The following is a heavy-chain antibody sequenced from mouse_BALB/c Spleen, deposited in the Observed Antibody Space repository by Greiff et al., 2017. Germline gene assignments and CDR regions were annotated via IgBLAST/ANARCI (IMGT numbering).Heavy chain of an antibody. CDR3: ARRTGTGAMDY. V-gene: IGHV1-7*01. Sequence: QVHVKQSGAELAKPGASVKMSCKASGYTFTSYWMHWVKQRPGQGLEWIGYINPSTGYTEYNQKFKDKATLTADKSSSTAYMQLSSLTSEDSAVYYCARRTGTGAMDYWGQGTSVTVSS. CDR1: GYTFTSYW. CDR2: INPSTGYT. J-gene: IGHJ4*01. D-gene: IGHD4-1*01.